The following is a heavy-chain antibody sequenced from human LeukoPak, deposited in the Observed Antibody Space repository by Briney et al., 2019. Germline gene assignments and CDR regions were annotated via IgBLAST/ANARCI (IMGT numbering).Heavy chain of an antibody. Sequence: ASVKVSCKASGGTFSSYAISWVRQAPGQGLEWMGGIIPIFGAANYAQKFQGRVTITTDESTSTAYMELSSLRSEDTAVYYCARARFGVVITWGQGTLVTVSS. J-gene: IGHJ5*02. CDR3: ARARFGVVIT. CDR1: GGTFSSYA. CDR2: IIPIFGAA. V-gene: IGHV1-69*05. D-gene: IGHD3-3*01.